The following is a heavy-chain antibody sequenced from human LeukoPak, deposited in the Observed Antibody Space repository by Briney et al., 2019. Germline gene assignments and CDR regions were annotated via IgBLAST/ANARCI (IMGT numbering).Heavy chain of an antibody. Sequence: ASVKVSCKASGYTFTGYYMHWVRQAPGQGLEWMGWINPNSGGTNYAQKFQGRVTMTRDTSISTAYMELSRLRSDDTAVYYCARDEQWLVGVDYWGQGTLVTVSS. J-gene: IGHJ4*02. D-gene: IGHD6-19*01. CDR2: INPNSGGT. CDR1: GYTFTGYY. CDR3: ARDEQWLVGVDY. V-gene: IGHV1-2*02.